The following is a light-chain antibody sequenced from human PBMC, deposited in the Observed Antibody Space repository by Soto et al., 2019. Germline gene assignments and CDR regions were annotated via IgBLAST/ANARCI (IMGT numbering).Light chain of an antibody. CDR2: KAS. CDR1: QTISSW. Sequence: DIQMTQSPSTLSGSVGDRVTITCRASQTISSWLAWYQQKPGKAPKPPIYKASTLKSGVPSRFSGSGSGTEFTLSMSSLQPDDFATFYCQHYNSYSEAFGQGPKVELK. CDR3: QHYNSYSEA. V-gene: IGKV1-5*03. J-gene: IGKJ1*01.